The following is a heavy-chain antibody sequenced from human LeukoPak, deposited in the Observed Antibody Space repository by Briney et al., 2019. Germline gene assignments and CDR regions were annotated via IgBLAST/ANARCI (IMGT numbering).Heavy chain of an antibody. D-gene: IGHD4-23*01. CDR2: IYYSGST. CDR3: ARDPGTMTTVVTTGVGWYFDL. J-gene: IGHJ2*01. V-gene: IGHV4-59*12. Sequence: PSETLSLTCTVSGGSISSYYWSWIRQPAGKGLEWIGYIYYSGSTNYNPSLKSRVTMSVDTSKNQFSLKLSSVTAADTAVYYCARDPGTMTTVVTTGVGWYFDLWGRGTLVTVSS. CDR1: GGSISSYY.